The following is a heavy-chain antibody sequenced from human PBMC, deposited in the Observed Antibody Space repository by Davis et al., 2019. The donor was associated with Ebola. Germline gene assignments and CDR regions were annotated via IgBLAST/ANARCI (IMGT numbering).Heavy chain of an antibody. J-gene: IGHJ6*02. CDR1: GYTFTSYY. D-gene: IGHD2-21*01. Sequence: ASVTVSCKASGYTFTSYYMHWVRQAPGQGLEWMGIINPSGGSTSYAQKFQGRVTMTRDTSTSTVYMELSSLRSEDTAVYYCATYVWSWGGMDVWGQGTTVTVSS. CDR3: ATYVWSWGGMDV. CDR2: INPSGGST. V-gene: IGHV1-46*01.